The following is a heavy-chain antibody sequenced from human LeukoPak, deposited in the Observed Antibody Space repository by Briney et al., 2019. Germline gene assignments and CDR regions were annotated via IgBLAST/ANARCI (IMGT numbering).Heavy chain of an antibody. D-gene: IGHD6-19*01. CDR2: INHSGST. CDR3: ARGWQWLPRGMQKFDY. V-gene: IGHV4-34*01. Sequence: SETLSLTCTVSGGSISSYYWSWIRQPPGKGLEWIGEINHSGSTNYNPSLKSRVTISVDTSKNQFSLKLSSVTAADTAVYYCARGWQWLPRGMQKFDYWGQGTLVTVSS. J-gene: IGHJ4*02. CDR1: GGSISSYY.